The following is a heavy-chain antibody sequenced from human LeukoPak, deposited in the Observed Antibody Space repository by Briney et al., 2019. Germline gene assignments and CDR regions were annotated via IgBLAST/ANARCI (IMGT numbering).Heavy chain of an antibody. V-gene: IGHV3-11*04. CDR1: GFSVSNNY. CDR3: ARDRGLGLDY. CDR2: ISSSGSTI. J-gene: IGHJ4*02. D-gene: IGHD5/OR15-5a*01. Sequence: GGSLRLSCAASGFSVSNNYMSWVRQAPGKGLEWVSYISSSGSTIYYADSVKGRFTISRDNAKNSLYLQTNSLRAEDTAVYYCARDRGLGLDYWGQGTLVTVSS.